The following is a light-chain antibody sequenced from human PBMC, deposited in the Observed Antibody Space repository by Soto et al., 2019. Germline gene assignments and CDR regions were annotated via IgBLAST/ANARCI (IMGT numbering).Light chain of an antibody. V-gene: IGKV3-15*01. J-gene: IGKJ3*01. Sequence: EIVMTQSPATLSVSPGEGVTLSCRASQSVSSDLAWYQQKPGQSPRLLMYGASTRATDIPARFSGGGSGTEFTLTISSLQSEDVAIYYCQQYHDWPPITFGPGTKVDL. CDR2: GAS. CDR1: QSVSSD. CDR3: QQYHDWPPIT.